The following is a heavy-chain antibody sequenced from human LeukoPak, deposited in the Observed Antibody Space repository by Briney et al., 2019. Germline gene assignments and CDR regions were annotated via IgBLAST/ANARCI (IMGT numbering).Heavy chain of an antibody. Sequence: GESLKISCKGSGYGFSSYWIGWVRQMPGKGLEYMGIICPGDSDTRCSKSFQGQVTISADKSISTAYLQWSSLKASDTAMYYCARGSVVTATISPFDYWGQGTLVTVSS. D-gene: IGHD2-21*02. V-gene: IGHV5-51*01. CDR3: ARGSVVTATISPFDY. CDR2: ICPGDSDT. J-gene: IGHJ4*02. CDR1: GYGFSSYW.